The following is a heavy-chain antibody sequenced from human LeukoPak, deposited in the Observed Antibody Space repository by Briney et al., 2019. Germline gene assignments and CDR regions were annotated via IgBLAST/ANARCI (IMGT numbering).Heavy chain of an antibody. V-gene: IGHV4-31*03. CDR3: ARSHSGSYYFDY. CDR2: IYYSGST. Sequence: SETLSLTCTVSGGSISSGGYYWSWIRQHPGKGLEWIGYIYYSGSTYYNPSLKSRVTISVDTSKNQFSLKLSSVTAADTAVYYCARSHSGSYYFDYWGQGTLVTVSS. CDR1: GGSISSGGYY. J-gene: IGHJ4*02. D-gene: IGHD1-26*01.